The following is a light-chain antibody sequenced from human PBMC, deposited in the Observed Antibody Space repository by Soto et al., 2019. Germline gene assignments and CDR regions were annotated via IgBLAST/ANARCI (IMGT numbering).Light chain of an antibody. V-gene: IGKV3-20*01. CDR3: QQYGSSPFT. Sequence: EIVLTQSPGTLSLSPGERATLSCRASQTVTSSYLAWYQQKPGQAPRLLIYGAYSRATGIPDRFRGGGSGTDFTLTISRLEPEDYAVYYCQQYGSSPFTCGGGTKVEIK. CDR1: QTVTSSY. CDR2: GAY. J-gene: IGKJ4*01.